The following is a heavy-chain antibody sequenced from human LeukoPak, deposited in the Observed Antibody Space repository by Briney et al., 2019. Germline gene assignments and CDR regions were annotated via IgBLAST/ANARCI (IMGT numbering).Heavy chain of an antibody. CDR1: GGSISSYY. CDR3: ARHLSSGWYLFDY. D-gene: IGHD6-19*01. V-gene: IGHV4-4*09. Sequence: SETLSLTCTVSGGSISSYYWSWIRQPPGKGLEWIGYIYTSGSTNYTPSLKSRVTISVDTSKNQFSLKLSSVTAADTAVYYCARHLSSGWYLFDYWGQGTLVTVSS. CDR2: IYTSGST. J-gene: IGHJ4*02.